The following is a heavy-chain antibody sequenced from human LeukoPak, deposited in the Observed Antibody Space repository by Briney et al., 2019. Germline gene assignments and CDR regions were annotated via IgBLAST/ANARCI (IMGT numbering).Heavy chain of an antibody. CDR3: VRGYSFGPYGMDV. CDR2: ISSNGGST. V-gene: IGHV3-64D*09. J-gene: IGHJ6*02. D-gene: IGHD2-15*01. Sequence: SGGSLRLSCSASGFTFSTSAMHWVRQAPGKGLEYVSAISSNGGSTYYADSVKGRFTISRDNSKNTLHLQMSSLRAEGTAVYFCVRGYSFGPYGMDVWGRGTTVTVSS. CDR1: GFTFSTSA.